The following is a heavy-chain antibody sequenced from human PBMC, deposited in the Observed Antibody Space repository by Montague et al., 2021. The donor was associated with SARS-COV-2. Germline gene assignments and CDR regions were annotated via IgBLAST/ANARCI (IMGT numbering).Heavy chain of an antibody. D-gene: IGHD3-9*01. V-gene: IGHV2-70*01. CDR3: ARTLHDILTGYYSFDY. J-gene: IGHJ4*02. Sequence: PALGTPTQTLTLTCTFSGFSLSTSGMCVSWIRQPPGKALEWLALIDWDDDKYYSTSLKTRLTISKDTSKNQVVLTMTNMDPVDTATYYCARTLHDILTGYYSFDYWGQETLVTVSS. CDR2: IDWDDDK. CDR1: GFSLSTSGMC.